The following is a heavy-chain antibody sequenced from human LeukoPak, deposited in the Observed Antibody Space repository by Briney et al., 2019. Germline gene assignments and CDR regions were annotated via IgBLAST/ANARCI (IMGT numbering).Heavy chain of an antibody. D-gene: IGHD6-6*01. CDR2: IYYGGT. CDR1: GGSISSGYYY. CDR3: ARGTWSSSIDY. V-gene: IGHV4-30-4*01. Sequence: SETLSLTCTVSGGSISSGYYYWSWIRQPPGKGLEYIGYIYYGGTYYNPSLKSRVTISVDTSKNQFSLKLSSVTAADTAVYYCARGTWSSSIDYWGQGTLVTVSS. J-gene: IGHJ4*02.